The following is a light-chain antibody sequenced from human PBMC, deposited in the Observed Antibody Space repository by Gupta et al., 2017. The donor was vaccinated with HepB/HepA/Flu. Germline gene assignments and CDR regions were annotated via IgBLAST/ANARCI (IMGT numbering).Light chain of an antibody. CDR2: YDS. V-gene: IGLV3-21*04. J-gene: IGLJ3*02. CDR3: QVWDSSSDHLWV. CDR1: NIGSKS. Sequence: SYVLTQPPPVSVAPGKTARITCGGNNIGSKSVHWYQQKPGQAPVLVIYYDSDRPSGIPERFSGSNSGNTATLTISRVEAGDEADYYCQVWDSSSDHLWVFGGGTKLTV.